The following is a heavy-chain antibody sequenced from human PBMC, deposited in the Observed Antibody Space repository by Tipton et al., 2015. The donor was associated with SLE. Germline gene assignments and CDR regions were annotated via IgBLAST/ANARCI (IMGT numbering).Heavy chain of an antibody. Sequence: TLSLTCIVSGGSISTYYWSWIRQPAGKGLEWIGRMHTSGSTIYNPSLKSRVTMSGDTSKNQFSLNLSSVTAADTASYYCARAGIAASQYSVYYYGMDVWGQGTTVTVSS. CDR1: GGSISTYY. CDR3: ARAGIAASQYSVYYYGMDV. V-gene: IGHV4-4*07. D-gene: IGHD2-15*01. CDR2: MHTSGST. J-gene: IGHJ6*02.